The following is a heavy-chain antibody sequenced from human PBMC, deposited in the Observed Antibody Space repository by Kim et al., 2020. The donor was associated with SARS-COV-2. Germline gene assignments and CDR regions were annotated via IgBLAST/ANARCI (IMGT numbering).Heavy chain of an antibody. CDR3: ARDSPLRYFDWFNRPPSEETWFDP. V-gene: IGHV1-3*01. D-gene: IGHD3-9*01. J-gene: IGHJ5*02. Sequence: ASVKVSCKASGYTFTSYAMHWVRQAPGQRLEWMGWINAGNGNTKYSQKFQGRVTITRDTSASTAYMELSSLRSEDTAVYYCARDSPLRYFDWFNRPPSEETWFDPWGQGTLVTVSS. CDR1: GYTFTSYA. CDR2: INAGNGNT.